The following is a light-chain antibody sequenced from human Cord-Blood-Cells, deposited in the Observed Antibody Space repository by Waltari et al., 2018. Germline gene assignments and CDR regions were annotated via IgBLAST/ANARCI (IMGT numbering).Light chain of an antibody. V-gene: IGLV2-14*03. CDR1: SSDIGAYTY. CDR2: NVS. J-gene: IGLJ1*01. CDR3: SSYTSSSTLV. Sequence: SAMPQPASVSGSPGQSTTISCTGSSSDIGAYTYSPWYQQHPGKAPKLMIYNVSNRPSGDSNRYSGSKSGYTASLTISGIQAEDEANYSCSSYTSSSTLVFGTGTKVTVL.